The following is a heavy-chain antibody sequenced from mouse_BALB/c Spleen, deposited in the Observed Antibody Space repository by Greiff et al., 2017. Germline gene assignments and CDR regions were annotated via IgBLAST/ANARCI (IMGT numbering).Heavy chain of an antibody. J-gene: IGHJ4*01. CDR2: IRNKANGYTT. D-gene: IGHD2-1*01. Sequence: DVHLVESGGGLVQPGGSLRLSCATSGFTFTDYYMSWVRQPPGKALEWLGFIRNKANGYTTEYSASVKGRFTISRDNSQSILYLQMNTLRAEDSATYYCARDRGGNYQYYYAMDYWGQGTSVTVSS. V-gene: IGHV7-3*02. CDR1: GFTFTDYY. CDR3: ARDRGGNYQYYYAMDY.